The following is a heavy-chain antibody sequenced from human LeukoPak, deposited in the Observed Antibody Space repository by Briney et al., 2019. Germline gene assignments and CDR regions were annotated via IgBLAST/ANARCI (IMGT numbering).Heavy chain of an antibody. J-gene: IGHJ5*02. V-gene: IGHV4-30-4*01. CDR3: ARETDYGDYVWFDP. D-gene: IGHD4-17*01. CDR2: IYYSGST. CDR1: GGSISSGDYY. Sequence: SETLSLTCTVSGGSISSGDYYWRWIRQPPGKGLEWIGYIYYSGSTYYNPSLKSRVTISVDTSKNQFSLKLSSVTAADTAVYYCARETDYGDYVWFDPWGQGTLVTVSS.